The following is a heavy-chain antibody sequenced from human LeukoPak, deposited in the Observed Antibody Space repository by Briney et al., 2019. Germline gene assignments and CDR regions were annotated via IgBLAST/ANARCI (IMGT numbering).Heavy chain of an antibody. Sequence: GGSLRLSCAASGFTFSSYAMHWVRQAPGKGLEWVAVISYDGSNKYYAASVKGRFTISRDNSKNTLYLQMNSLRAEDTAVYYCATGLVITTIDYWGQGTLVTVSS. CDR3: ATGLVITTIDY. CDR2: ISYDGSNK. CDR1: GFTFSSYA. D-gene: IGHD3-22*01. J-gene: IGHJ4*02. V-gene: IGHV3-30-3*01.